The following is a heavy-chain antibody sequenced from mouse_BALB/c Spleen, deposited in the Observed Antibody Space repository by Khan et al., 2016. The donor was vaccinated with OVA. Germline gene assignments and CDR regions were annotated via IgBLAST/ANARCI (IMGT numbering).Heavy chain of an antibody. J-gene: IGHJ4*01. V-gene: IGHV2-9*02. Sequence: QVQLKQSGPGLVAPSQSLSITCTVSGFSLTNYGVNWVRQPPGKGLEWLGVIWAGGSTNYNSALMSRLSISKDNAKSQVFLKMNSLQTDDTAIYYCARLYDPYYALDYWGPGTSVTVSS. CDR1: GFSLTNYG. CDR3: ARLYDPYYALDY. D-gene: IGHD2-14*01. CDR2: IWAGGST.